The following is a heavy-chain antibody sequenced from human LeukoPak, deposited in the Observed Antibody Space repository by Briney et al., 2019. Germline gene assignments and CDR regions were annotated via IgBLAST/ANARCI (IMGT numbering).Heavy chain of an antibody. CDR2: ISYDGSNK. D-gene: IGHD2-21*02. CDR3: ARVRRAYCGGDCYSGVDY. Sequence: GGSLRLSCAASGFTFSSYAMHWVRRAPGKGLEWVAVISYDGSNKYYADSVKGRFTISRDNSKNTLYLQMNSLRAGDTAVYYCARVRRAYCGGDCYSGVDYWGQGTLVTVSS. V-gene: IGHV3-30-3*01. J-gene: IGHJ4*02. CDR1: GFTFSSYA.